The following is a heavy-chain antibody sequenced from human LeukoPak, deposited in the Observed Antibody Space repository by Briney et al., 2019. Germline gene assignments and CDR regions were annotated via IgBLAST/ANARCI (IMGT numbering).Heavy chain of an antibody. CDR1: GFTFDDYA. CDR3: ARDLVVTSAY. V-gene: IGHV3-74*01. Sequence: PGRSLRLSCAASGFTFDDYAMHWVRQAPGKGLVWVSRINGDGSSTTYADSVKGRFTISRDNAKNTLYLQMNGLRAEDTAVYYCARDLVVTSAYWGQGTLVTVSS. J-gene: IGHJ4*02. CDR2: INGDGSST. D-gene: IGHD2-2*01.